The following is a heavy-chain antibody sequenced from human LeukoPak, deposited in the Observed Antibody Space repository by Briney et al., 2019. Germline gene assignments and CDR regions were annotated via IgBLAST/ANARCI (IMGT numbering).Heavy chain of an antibody. CDR1: GGSISSYY. Sequence: SETLSLTCTVSGGSISSYYWSWIRQPPGKGLEWIGYIYYSGSTNYNPSLKSRVTISVDTSKNQFSLKLSSVTAADTAVYYCARFYDSGGYYFDYWGQGTLVTVSS. D-gene: IGHD3-22*01. J-gene: IGHJ4*02. CDR3: ARFYDSGGYYFDY. V-gene: IGHV4-59*08. CDR2: IYYSGST.